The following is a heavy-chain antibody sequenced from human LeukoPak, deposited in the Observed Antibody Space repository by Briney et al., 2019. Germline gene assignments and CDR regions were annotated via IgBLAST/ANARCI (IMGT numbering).Heavy chain of an antibody. D-gene: IGHD5-24*01. CDR3: ARDRDGYNYFDY. J-gene: IGHJ4*02. CDR1: GGSISSYY. V-gene: IGHV4-59*01. CDR2: IYYSGST. Sequence: SETLSLTCTVSGGSISSYYWSWIRQPPGKGLEWIGYIYYSGSTNYNPSLKSRVTISVDTSKNQFTLKLSSVTAADTAVYYCARDRDGYNYFDYWGQGTLDTVSS.